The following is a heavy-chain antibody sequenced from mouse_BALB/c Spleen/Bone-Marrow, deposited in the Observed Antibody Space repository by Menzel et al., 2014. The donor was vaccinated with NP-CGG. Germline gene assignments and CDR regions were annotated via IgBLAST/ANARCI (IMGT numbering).Heavy chain of an antibody. V-gene: IGHV7-3*02. CDR3: ARFPMDY. J-gene: IGHJ4*01. CDR2: IRNKAYGYTT. Sequence: DVMLVESGGGLVQPGGSLRLSCTTSGFTFTDYYVSWVRQPPGKALEWLAFIRNKAYGYTTEYSASVRGRFTISRDNSQSILYLQMNTLRAEDSATYYCARFPMDYWGQGTSVTVSS. CDR1: GFTFTDYY.